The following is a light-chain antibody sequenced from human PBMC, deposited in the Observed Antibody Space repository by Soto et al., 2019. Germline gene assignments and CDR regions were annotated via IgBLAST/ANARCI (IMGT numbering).Light chain of an antibody. CDR2: EVS. V-gene: IGLV2-14*01. J-gene: IGLJ1*01. Sequence: QSALTQPASVSGSPGQSITISCTGTSSXXGGYNYVSWYQQHPGKAPKLMIYEVSNRPSGVSNRFSGSKSGNTASLTISGLQAEDEGDYFCSSYGSTSTRYVFGTGTKLTVL. CDR3: SSYGSTSTRYV. CDR1: SSXXGGYNY.